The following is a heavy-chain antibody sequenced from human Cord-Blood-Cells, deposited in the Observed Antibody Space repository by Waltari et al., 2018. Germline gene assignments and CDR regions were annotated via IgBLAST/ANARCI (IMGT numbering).Heavy chain of an antibody. J-gene: IGHJ2*01. CDR3: ARVGYCSSTSCYTGRWYFDL. CDR2: INHSGST. D-gene: IGHD2-2*02. Sequence: QVQLQQWGAGLLKPSETLSLTCAVYGGSSSGYYWSWIRQPPGKGQEWIGEINHSGSTNYNPSLKSRVTISVDTSKNQFSLKLSSVTAADTAVYYCARVGYCSSTSCYTGRWYFDLWGRGTLVTVSS. V-gene: IGHV4-34*01. CDR1: GGSSSGYY.